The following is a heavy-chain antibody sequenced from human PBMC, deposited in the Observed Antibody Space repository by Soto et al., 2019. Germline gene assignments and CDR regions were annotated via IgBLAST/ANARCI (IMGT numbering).Heavy chain of an antibody. D-gene: IGHD3-3*01. CDR3: ARAPEIRFPKWYYFDY. V-gene: IGHV1-2*04. J-gene: IGHJ4*02. CDR2: INPNSGGT. Sequence: ASVKVSCKASGYTFTGYYMHWVRQAPGQGLEWMGWINPNSGGTNYAQKFQGWVTMTRDTSISTAYMELSRLRSDDTAVYYCARAPEIRFPKWYYFDYWGQGTLVTASS. CDR1: GYTFTGYY.